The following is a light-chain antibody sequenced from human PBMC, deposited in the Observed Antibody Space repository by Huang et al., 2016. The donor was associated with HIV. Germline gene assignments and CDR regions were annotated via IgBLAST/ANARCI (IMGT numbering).Light chain of an antibody. Sequence: EIVMTQSPATLSVSPGARVTLSCRASQSVSSNLAWYQQKPGQAPRLLIYGASTRATGIPARVSGSGSGTEFTLTISSLQSEDFAVYYCQQYNNWPGTFGQGTKVEIK. CDR3: QQYNNWPGT. CDR2: GAS. J-gene: IGKJ1*01. CDR1: QSVSSN. V-gene: IGKV3-15*01.